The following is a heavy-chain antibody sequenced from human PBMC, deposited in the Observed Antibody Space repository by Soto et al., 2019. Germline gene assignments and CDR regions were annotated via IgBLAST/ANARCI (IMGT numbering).Heavy chain of an antibody. CDR2: INPNGGVT. CDR3: VRESGGATATLDYYYFYMDV. V-gene: IGHV1-2*04. CDR1: GDCFNDYY. J-gene: IGHJ6*03. Sequence: QVQLVQSGAEVRKPGASVTVSCRSSGDCFNDYYIHWVRQAPGQGFEWMGWINPNGGVTKYAQKFQGWVSMTRDTSIRTVYMQLSRLRSDDTAVYYCVRESGGATATLDYYYFYMDVWGTGTTVTVSS. D-gene: IGHD5-12*01.